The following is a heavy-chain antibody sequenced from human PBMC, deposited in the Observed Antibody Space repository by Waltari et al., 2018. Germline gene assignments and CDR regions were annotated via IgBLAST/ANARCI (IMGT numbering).Heavy chain of an antibody. Sequence: QVQLQESGPGLVKPSETLSPTCPVPGGSISSFYWSWNRPPPGKGLEWIGYIYYSGSTNYNPSLKSRVTISVDTSKNQFSLKLSSVTAADTAVYYCARDSYDYGSGSYWWFDPWGQGTLVTVSS. CDR3: ARDSYDYGSGSYWWFDP. J-gene: IGHJ5*02. CDR2: IYYSGST. D-gene: IGHD3-10*01. CDR1: GGSISSFY. V-gene: IGHV4-59*01.